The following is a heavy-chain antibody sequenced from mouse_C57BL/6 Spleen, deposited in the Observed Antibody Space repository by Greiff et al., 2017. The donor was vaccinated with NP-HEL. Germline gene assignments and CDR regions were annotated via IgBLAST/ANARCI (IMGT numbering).Heavy chain of an antibody. CDR1: GFSLTSYG. CDR2: IWSDGST. V-gene: IGHV2-6-1*01. J-gene: IGHJ2*01. Sequence: VKLQESGPGLVAPSQSLSITCTVSGFSLTSYGVHWVRQPPGKGLEWLVVIWSDGSTTYNSALKSRLSISKDNSKSQVFLKMNSLQTDDTAMYYCARHSSYGGYFDYWGQGTTLTVSS. D-gene: IGHD1-1*01. CDR3: ARHSSYGGYFDY.